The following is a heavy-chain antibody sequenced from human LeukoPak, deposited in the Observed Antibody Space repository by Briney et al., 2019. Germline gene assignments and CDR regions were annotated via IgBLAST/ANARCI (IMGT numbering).Heavy chain of an antibody. J-gene: IGHJ4*02. CDR1: GFTFSSYG. CDR3: AKDLLVRGSPFEYFDY. Sequence: GGSLRLSCAASGFTFSSYGMHWVRQAPGKGLEWVAVMWYDGSHKYYADSVKGRFTISRDNSKNTLYLQMNSLRAEDTAVYYCAKDLLVRGSPFEYFDYWGQGTLVTVSS. D-gene: IGHD2-8*02. CDR2: MWYDGSHK. V-gene: IGHV3-30*02.